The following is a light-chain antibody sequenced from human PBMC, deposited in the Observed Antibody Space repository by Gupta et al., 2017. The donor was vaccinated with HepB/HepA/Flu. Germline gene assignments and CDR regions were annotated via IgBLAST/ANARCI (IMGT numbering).Light chain of an antibody. CDR2: RNN. Sequence: QAVLTQPPSVFKDLGQTATLTCTGNSNNVGNEGATWLQQHQGHPPIFLSYRNNNGPPGISVRFSVSRSGNTASLTITGLQHEDEAYYYCSAWDSSLNVPVLGGGTKLTVL. CDR1: SNNVGNEG. CDR3: SAWDSSLNVPV. V-gene: IGLV10-54*04. J-gene: IGLJ2*01.